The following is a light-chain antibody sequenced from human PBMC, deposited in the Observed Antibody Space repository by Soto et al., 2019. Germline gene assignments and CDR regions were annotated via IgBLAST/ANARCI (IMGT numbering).Light chain of an antibody. J-gene: IGKJ3*01. CDR2: KAS. V-gene: IGKV1-5*03. CDR1: QTIHDW. Sequence: DIQMTQSPSTLSASVGDRVTITCRASQTIHDWLAWYQHRPGKVPKLLIYKASILQIGFPSRFSGSGSGTEFTLSISSLQPDDFAIYYCQQYDSLFTFGPGTKVAIK. CDR3: QQYDSLFT.